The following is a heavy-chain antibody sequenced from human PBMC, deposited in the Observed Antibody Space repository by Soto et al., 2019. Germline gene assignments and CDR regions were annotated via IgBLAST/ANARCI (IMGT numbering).Heavy chain of an antibody. V-gene: IGHV1-8*01. Sequence: QVQLVQSGAEVKTPGASVKVSCKASGYTFASYDINWVRQAPGQGLEWLGWMNPNSNNTGYAQKLQGRLTMTSDIALCIAHMELSSLRNEDTAVYYCARSDGYHFNGLDSWGQGTLVTVSA. CDR3: ARSDGYHFNGLDS. J-gene: IGHJ5*01. CDR1: GYTFASYD. D-gene: IGHD2-21*01. CDR2: MNPNSNNT.